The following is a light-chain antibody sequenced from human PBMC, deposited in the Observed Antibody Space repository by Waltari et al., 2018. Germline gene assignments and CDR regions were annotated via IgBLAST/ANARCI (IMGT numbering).Light chain of an antibody. J-gene: IGLJ2*01. CDR3: QVWHSSGGV. CDR2: DDS. CDR1: NIAASR. V-gene: IGLV3-21*01. Sequence: SYVLTQPPSLSVAPRKTAKITCGGHNIAASRAHWYQQRPGRAPVVVIQDDSDRTSGIPERFSGSNSGNTATLTISGVEAGDEADYYCQVWHSSGGVFGGGTRLTVL.